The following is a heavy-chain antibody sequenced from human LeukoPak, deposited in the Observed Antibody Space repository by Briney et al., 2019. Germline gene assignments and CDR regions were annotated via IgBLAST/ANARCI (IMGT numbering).Heavy chain of an antibody. V-gene: IGHV1-46*01. J-gene: IGHJ4*02. CDR1: GYTFSTYY. D-gene: IGHD2-15*01. CDR3: ARDLEGYCSGGSCYQPLGN. Sequence: ASVKVSCKASGYTFSTYYMHWVRQAPGQGLEWMGVIDPSGGSTNYARKFQGRVTMTSDMSTSTVYMELSSLRSEDTAVYYCARDLEGYCSGGSCYQPLGNWGQGTLVAVSS. CDR2: IDPSGGST.